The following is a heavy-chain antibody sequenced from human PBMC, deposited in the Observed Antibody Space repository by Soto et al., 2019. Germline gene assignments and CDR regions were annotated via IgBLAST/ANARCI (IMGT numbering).Heavy chain of an antibody. V-gene: IGHV1-46*02. D-gene: IGHD1-26*01. CDR3: ARLYSGSRLDY. CDR1: VYTFNAYL. CDR2: INPSIGST. J-gene: IGHJ4*02. Sequence: ALLHGSCKASVYTFNAYLMCWRLQAPGQGLEWMGVINPSIGSTNYAQKFQGRVIMTRDTSTSTVYMELSTLRSDDTAVYYCARLYSGSRLDYWGQGTLVTVSS.